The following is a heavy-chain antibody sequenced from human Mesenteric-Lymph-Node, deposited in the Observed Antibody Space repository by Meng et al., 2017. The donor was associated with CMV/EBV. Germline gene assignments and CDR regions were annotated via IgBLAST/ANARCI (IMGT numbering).Heavy chain of an antibody. V-gene: IGHV4-34*01. Sequence: QVQLPQRGAVLLKPSETLSVTCSVYGGSVSGYYWNWIRQSPEKGLEWIGEINHSGSTTYNPSFTSRIIISVDTSTNQISLNMSSVTAADTAVYYCARGSSYDILTGYFDYWGQGALVTLSS. CDR2: INHSGST. D-gene: IGHD3-9*01. J-gene: IGHJ4*02. CDR1: GGSVSGYY. CDR3: ARGSSYDILTGYFDY.